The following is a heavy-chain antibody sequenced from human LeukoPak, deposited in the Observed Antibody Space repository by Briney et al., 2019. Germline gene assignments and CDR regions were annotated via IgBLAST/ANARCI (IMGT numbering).Heavy chain of an antibody. CDR1: GFTFNNYA. D-gene: IGHD1-26*01. V-gene: IGHV3-30-3*01. CDR3: ARDGIVGSPLFKFDY. CDR2: ISFDGGNK. Sequence: GGSLKLSCAASGFTFNNYAIHWVRQAPGKGLEWVAIISFDGGNKYYADSVKGRFTISRDNSKNTLYLQMNSLRAEDTAVYYCARDGIVGSPLFKFDYWGQGTLVTVSS. J-gene: IGHJ4*02.